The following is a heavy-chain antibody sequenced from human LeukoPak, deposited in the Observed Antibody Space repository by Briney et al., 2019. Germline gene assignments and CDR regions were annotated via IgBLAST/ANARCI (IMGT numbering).Heavy chain of an antibody. CDR2: INHRGSN. CDR1: GGSFSGYY. J-gene: IGHJ6*03. CDR3: ASRYYDFWSGSTGTMDV. Sequence: SETLSLTCAVYGGSFSGYYWRWIRQPPGKGLEWIGEINHRGSNNYNPSLKSRVTISVDTSKNQFSLKLSSVTSADTAVYYCASRYYDFWSGSTGTMDVWGKGTTVTVSS. V-gene: IGHV4-34*01. D-gene: IGHD3-3*01.